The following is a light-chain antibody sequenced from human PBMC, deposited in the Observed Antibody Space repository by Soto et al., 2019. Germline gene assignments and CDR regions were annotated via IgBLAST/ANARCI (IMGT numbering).Light chain of an antibody. CDR1: QSISSW. CDR3: QQYNSYPLT. CDR2: KAS. V-gene: IGKV1-5*03. Sequence: DIQMTQSPSTLSASVGDRVTITCRASQSISSWLARYQQKPGKAPKLLIYKASSLESGVPSRFSGSGSGTEFTLPISSLQADDFATYYCQQYNSYPLTFGGGTKVEIK. J-gene: IGKJ4*01.